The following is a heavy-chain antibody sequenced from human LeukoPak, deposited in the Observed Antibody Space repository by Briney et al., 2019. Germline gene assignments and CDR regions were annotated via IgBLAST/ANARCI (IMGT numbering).Heavy chain of an antibody. CDR2: ISSNGGST. J-gene: IGHJ4*02. CDR1: GFTFSSYA. V-gene: IGHV3-64D*09. Sequence: GGSLRLSCATSGFTFSSYAMSWARQAPGKGLEYVSAISSNGGSTYYADSVKGRFTISRDNSKNTLYLQMSSLRAEDTAVYYCVKDRPYYSSSWDWGQGTLVTVSS. CDR3: VKDRPYYSSSWD. D-gene: IGHD6-13*01.